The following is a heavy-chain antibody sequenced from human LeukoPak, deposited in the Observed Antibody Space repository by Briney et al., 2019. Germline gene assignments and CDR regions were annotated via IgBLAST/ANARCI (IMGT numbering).Heavy chain of an antibody. J-gene: IGHJ4*02. CDR3: AKGPVGATVF. D-gene: IGHD1-26*01. Sequence: GGSLRLSCAASGFTFSSYSMNWVRQAPGKGLEWVSAISGSGGSTYYADSVKGRFTISRDNSKNTLYLQMNSLRAEDTAVYYCAKGPVGATVFWGQGTLVTVSS. V-gene: IGHV3-23*01. CDR1: GFTFSSYS. CDR2: ISGSGGST.